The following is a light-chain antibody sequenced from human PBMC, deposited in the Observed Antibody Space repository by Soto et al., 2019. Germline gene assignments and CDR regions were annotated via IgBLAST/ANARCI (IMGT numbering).Light chain of an antibody. CDR2: AAS. J-gene: IGKJ4*01. CDR3: IQDYNYPLT. CDR1: QDISSY. V-gene: IGKV1-9*01. Sequence: DIQLTQSPSFLSASVGDRVTITCRASQDISSYLAWYQQKPGKAPNLLIFAASTLQNGVPSRFGGSGSGTELTLTISSLQPEDCETYDCIQDYNYPLTFGGGTKVDIK.